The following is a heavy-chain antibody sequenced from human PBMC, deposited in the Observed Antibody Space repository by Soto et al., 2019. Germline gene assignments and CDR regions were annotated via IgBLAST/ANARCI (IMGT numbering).Heavy chain of an antibody. Sequence: EVQLLESGGGLVQPGGSLRLSCAASGFTLSNYAMTWVRQAPGKGLEWVSAINGDGGGNGGSTYYADSVKGRFTISRDNSRNTLYLHMNNLRVEDTAVYYCAKRPLTWYLGLDYWRQGALVTVSS. CDR2: INGDGGGNGGST. CDR1: GFTLSNYA. V-gene: IGHV3-23*01. CDR3: AKRPLTWYLGLDY. J-gene: IGHJ4*02. D-gene: IGHD3-9*01.